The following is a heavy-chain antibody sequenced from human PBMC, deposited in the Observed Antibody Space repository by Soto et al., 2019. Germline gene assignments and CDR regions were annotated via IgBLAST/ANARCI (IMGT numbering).Heavy chain of an antibody. CDR3: ASQATGWYPDY. V-gene: IGHV4-31*03. J-gene: IGHJ4*02. D-gene: IGHD6-19*01. Sequence: QVELQESGPGLVKPSQTLSLTCTVSGGSISSGGYYWSWIRHHPGKGLEWIGYIYDGGSTYYNPSLKSRVTISVHTSKNQFSLKLSSVTAADTAVYYCASQATGWYPDYWGQGTLVTVSS. CDR2: IYDGGST. CDR1: GGSISSGGYY.